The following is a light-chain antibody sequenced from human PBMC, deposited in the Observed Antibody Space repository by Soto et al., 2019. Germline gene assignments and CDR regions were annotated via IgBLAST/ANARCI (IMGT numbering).Light chain of an antibody. CDR3: HLWT. CDR2: KAS. V-gene: IGKV1-5*03. Sequence: IQMTQSPSTLSASVVDRVTITWRANQSISSWLAWYQQKPGKAPKLLIYKASSLESGVPSRCSGSGSGTEFTITISSLQPDDFATYYRHLWTFGQGTKVDI. CDR1: QSISSW. J-gene: IGKJ1*01.